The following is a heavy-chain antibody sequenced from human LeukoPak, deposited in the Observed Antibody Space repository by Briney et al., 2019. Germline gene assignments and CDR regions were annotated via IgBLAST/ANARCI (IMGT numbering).Heavy chain of an antibody. CDR1: GGSISSGSYY. CDR3: ARGGGDCGGDCYSGDY. CDR2: IYTSGST. Sequence: SGTLSLTCTVSGGSISSGSYYWRWIRQPAGKGLEWIGRIYTSGSTNYNPSLKSRVTISVDTSKNQFSLKLSSVTAADTAVYYCARGGGDCGGDCYSGDYWGQGTLVTVSS. V-gene: IGHV4-61*02. D-gene: IGHD2-21*02. J-gene: IGHJ4*02.